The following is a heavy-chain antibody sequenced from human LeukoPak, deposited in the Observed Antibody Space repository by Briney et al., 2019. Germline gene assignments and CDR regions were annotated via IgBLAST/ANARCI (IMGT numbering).Heavy chain of an antibody. CDR1: GYTFTSYD. J-gene: IGHJ4*02. D-gene: IGHD3-10*01. V-gene: IGHV1-8*01. CDR3: ARVTYYFGSGTFDY. Sequence: ASVKVSCKASGYTFTSYDINWVRQATGQGLEWMGWMNPNSGNTGYAQKFQGRVAMTKNTSISTAYMELSSLRSEDTAVYYCARVTYYFGSGTFDYWGQGTLVSVSS. CDR2: MNPNSGNT.